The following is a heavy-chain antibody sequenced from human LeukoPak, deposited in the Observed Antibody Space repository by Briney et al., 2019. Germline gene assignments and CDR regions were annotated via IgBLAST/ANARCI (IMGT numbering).Heavy chain of an antibody. Sequence: GGSLRLSCAASGFTFSSYNMNWVRQAPGKGLEWVSYISTSSRTIFYADSVKGRFTISRDNAENSLFPQMNSLRAEDTAVYYCARDRITMIRGVLDVWGKGTTVTVSS. CDR1: GFTFSSYN. CDR2: ISTSSRTI. D-gene: IGHD3-10*01. CDR3: ARDRITMIRGVLDV. J-gene: IGHJ6*04. V-gene: IGHV3-48*01.